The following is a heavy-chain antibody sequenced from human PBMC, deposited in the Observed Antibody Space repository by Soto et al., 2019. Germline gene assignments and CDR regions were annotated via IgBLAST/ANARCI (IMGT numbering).Heavy chain of an antibody. Sequence: QVQLQQWGAGLLKPSETLSLTCAVYGGSFSDYYWSWIRQPPGKGLEWIGEIKHSGSTNYNPSLKSRITISVDTSKNQFSLKLSSVTAADTAVYYCARGVGYAGIDYWGQGTLVTVSS. V-gene: IGHV4-34*01. CDR2: IKHSGST. CDR3: ARGVGYAGIDY. CDR1: GGSFSDYY. J-gene: IGHJ4*02. D-gene: IGHD5-12*01.